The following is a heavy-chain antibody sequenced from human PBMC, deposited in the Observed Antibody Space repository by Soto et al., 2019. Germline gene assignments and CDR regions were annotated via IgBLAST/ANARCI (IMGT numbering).Heavy chain of an antibody. CDR2: IDPSDSYT. CDR1: GYSFTSYW. V-gene: IGHV5-10-1*01. CDR3: ARPYEYSESSGYYV. D-gene: IGHD3-22*01. Sequence: EESLKISCIGSGYSFTSYWISWVRQMPGKGLEWMGRIDPSDSYTNYSPSFQGHVTISADKSISTAYLQWSSLKASDTAMYYCARPYEYSESSGYYVWGQGTTVTVSS. J-gene: IGHJ6*02.